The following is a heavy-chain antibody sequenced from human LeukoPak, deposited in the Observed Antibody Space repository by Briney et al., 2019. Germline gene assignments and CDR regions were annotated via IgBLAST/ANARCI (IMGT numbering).Heavy chain of an antibody. D-gene: IGHD5-18*01. CDR3: AKVVDTPMILYGAFDI. J-gene: IGHJ3*02. V-gene: IGHV3-21*01. CDR1: EFTFSSYA. Sequence: PGGSLRLSCAASEFTFSSYAMSWVRQAPGKGLEWVSFISTSSSYIHYADSVKGRFTISRDNAKNSLYLQMNSLRAEDTAVYYCAKVVDTPMILYGAFDIWGQGTMVTVAS. CDR2: ISTSSSYI.